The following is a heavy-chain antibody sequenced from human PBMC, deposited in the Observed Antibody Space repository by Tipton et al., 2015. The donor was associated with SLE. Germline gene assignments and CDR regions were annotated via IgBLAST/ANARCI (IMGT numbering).Heavy chain of an antibody. D-gene: IGHD2-8*01. CDR3: ARGYCSDGVCYGFGFFDY. V-gene: IGHV4-34*01. CDR2: VFRGGST. CDR1: GDSLSGQY. Sequence: GLVKPSETLSLTCSVYGDSLSGQYWSWIRQPPGKGLEWIGEVFRGGSTNYSPSLESRVTITVDMSKNQFSLRLISVTAADTAVYFCARGYCSDGVCYGFGFFDYWGHGNLVTVSS. J-gene: IGHJ4*01.